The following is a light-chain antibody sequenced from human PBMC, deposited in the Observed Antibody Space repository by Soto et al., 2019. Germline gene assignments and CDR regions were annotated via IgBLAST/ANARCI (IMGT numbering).Light chain of an antibody. Sequence: QSALTQPRSVSGSPGQSVTISCTGTSSDIGTYNHVSWYQQHTGKAAKVMIYDVNKRSSTVPDRFSGSKSGNTASLTISGLQSEDEADYYCSSYAGTYSVVFGGGTQLTVL. V-gene: IGLV2-11*01. CDR3: SSYAGTYSVV. CDR1: SSDIGTYNH. J-gene: IGLJ2*01. CDR2: DVN.